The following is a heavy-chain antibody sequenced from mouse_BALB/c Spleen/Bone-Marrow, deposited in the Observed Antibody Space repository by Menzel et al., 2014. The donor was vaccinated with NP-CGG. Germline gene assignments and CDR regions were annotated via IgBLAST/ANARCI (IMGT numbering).Heavy chain of an antibody. J-gene: IGHJ1*01. CDR2: ISSSGSYT. Sequence: EVKVVESGGGLAKPGGSLQLSCAASGFTFSTYAMSWVRQTPEKGLEWVATISSSGSYTYYPDSAKGRFTISRDNAKNTLYLQMSSLRSEDTAMFYCSRLRMITTYFDVWGAGTTVTVSS. D-gene: IGHD2-4*01. V-gene: IGHV5-9-3*01. CDR1: GFTFSTYA. CDR3: SRLRMITTYFDV.